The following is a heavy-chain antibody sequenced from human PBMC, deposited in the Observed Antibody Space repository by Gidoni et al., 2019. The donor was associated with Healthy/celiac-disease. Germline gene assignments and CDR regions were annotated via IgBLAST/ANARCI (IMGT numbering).Heavy chain of an antibody. CDR3: AKESRQWV. J-gene: IGHJ4*02. CDR2: ISYDGSNK. D-gene: IGHD6-19*01. Sequence: QVQLVESGGGVVQPGRSLRLSCAASGFTFSSYGMHWVRQAPGKGLEWVAVISYDGSNKYYADSVKGRFTISRDNSKNTLYLQMNSLRAEDTAVYYCAKESRQWVWGQGTLVTVSS. CDR1: GFTFSSYG. V-gene: IGHV3-30*18.